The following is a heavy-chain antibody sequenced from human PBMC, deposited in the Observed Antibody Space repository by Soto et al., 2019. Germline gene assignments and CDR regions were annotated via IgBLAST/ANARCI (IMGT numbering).Heavy chain of an antibody. V-gene: IGHV1-69*01. CDR1: GGSFSTYG. J-gene: IGHJ3*02. CDR2: FIPVFTTA. CDR3: AGDGVDVSRTTVRHGELDM. Sequence: QVQLVQSGAEVKKPGSSVKVSCKASGGSFSTYGISWVRQAPGQGLEWMGGFIPVFTTAKYAQKFQGRVSITADESTDTAYMELSSLRSEDTAVYFCAGDGVDVSRTTVRHGELDMWGQGTVVTVSS. D-gene: IGHD4-17*01.